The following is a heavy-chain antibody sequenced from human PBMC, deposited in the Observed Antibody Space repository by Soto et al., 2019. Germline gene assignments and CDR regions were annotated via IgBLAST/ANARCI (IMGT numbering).Heavy chain of an antibody. J-gene: IGHJ4*02. CDR3: AKAFCSASSCSRGYFDY. V-gene: IGHV3-23*01. Sequence: GGSLRLSCAASGFTFSSYAMSWVRQAPGKGLKWVSGISGSGGSTYYADSVKGRFTISRDNSKNTLYLQMNSLRAEDTAIYYCAKAFCSASSCSRGYFDYWGQGTLVTVSS. D-gene: IGHD2-15*01. CDR2: ISGSGGST. CDR1: GFTFSSYA.